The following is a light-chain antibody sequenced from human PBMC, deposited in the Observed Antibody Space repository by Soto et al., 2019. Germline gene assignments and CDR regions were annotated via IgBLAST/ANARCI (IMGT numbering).Light chain of an antibody. CDR3: LLSYGGARRV. Sequence: QAVVTQEPSLTVSPGGTVTLTCASSTGAVTSGHYPYWFQQKPGQAPRTLIYETSNTHSWTPARFSGSLLGGKPALTLSGAQPEDDAEYFCLLSYGGARRVFGGGTKVTVL. J-gene: IGLJ2*01. CDR1: TGAVTSGHY. CDR2: ETS. V-gene: IGLV7-46*01.